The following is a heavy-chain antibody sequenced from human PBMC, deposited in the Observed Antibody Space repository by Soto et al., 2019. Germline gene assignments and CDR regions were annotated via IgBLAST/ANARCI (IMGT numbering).Heavy chain of an antibody. D-gene: IGHD4-17*01. CDR3: ARDQDGESDY. V-gene: IGHV1-69*08. Sequence: QVQLVQSGAEVKKPGSSVKVSCKASGGTFSSYTISWVRQAPGQGLEWMGRIIPILGIANYAQKFQGRVTITADKSPSPAYMELSSLRSEDTAVYYCARDQDGESDYWGQGTLVTVSS. CDR1: GGTFSSYT. CDR2: IIPILGIA. J-gene: IGHJ4*02.